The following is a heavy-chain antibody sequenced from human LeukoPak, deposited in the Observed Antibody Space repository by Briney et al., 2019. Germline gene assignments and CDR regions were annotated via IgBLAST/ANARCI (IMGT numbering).Heavy chain of an antibody. V-gene: IGHV1-18*01. D-gene: IGHD1-26*01. CDR2: ISAYNGDT. CDR3: ARDQGSYSAFDY. CDR1: GYTFTGHR. J-gene: IGHJ4*02. Sequence: GASVKVSCKASGYTFTGHRISWVRQAPGQGLEWMGWISAYNGDTKYAQKLQGRVTMTTDTSTSTAYMELRSLRCDDTAVYYCARDQGSYSAFDYWGQGTLVTVSS.